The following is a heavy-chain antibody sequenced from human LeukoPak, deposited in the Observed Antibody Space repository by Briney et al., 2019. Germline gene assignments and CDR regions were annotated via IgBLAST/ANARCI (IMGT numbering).Heavy chain of an antibody. V-gene: IGHV3-30*03. Sequence: GGSLRLSCAAPGFTFSSHGMHWVRQAPGKGLEWVAVISYDGSNKYYADSVKGRFTISRDNSKNTLYLQMNSLRAEDTAVYYCAIYSPLDYWGQGTLVTVSS. CDR2: ISYDGSNK. D-gene: IGHD4-11*01. CDR3: AIYSPLDY. CDR1: GFTFSSHG. J-gene: IGHJ4*02.